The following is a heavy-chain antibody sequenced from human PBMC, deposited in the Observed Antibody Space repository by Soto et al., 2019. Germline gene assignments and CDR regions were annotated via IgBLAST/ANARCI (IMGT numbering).Heavy chain of an antibody. CDR2: INPDGSQK. D-gene: IGHD4-17*01. J-gene: IGHJ4*02. Sequence: GGSLRLSCAGSGFAFSSYWMSWVRQAPGNGLEWVANINPDGSQKWYVDSVKGRFTISRDNAKNSLYLQMNSLRVDDTAVYYCARDRTGPFDYWGQGTLVTVSS. CDR3: ARDRTGPFDY. CDR1: GFAFSSYW. V-gene: IGHV3-7*01.